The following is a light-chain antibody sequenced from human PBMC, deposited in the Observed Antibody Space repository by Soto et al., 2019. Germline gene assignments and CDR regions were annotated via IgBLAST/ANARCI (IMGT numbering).Light chain of an antibody. Sequence: EIVMTQSPATLSVSPGERATLSCRASQSISSTLAWYQQKPGQAPRLLIYGASTRATGIPVRFSGSGSGTEFTLTITSLQSEDFAVYYCQEYNNWHPITFGGGTKVEIK. V-gene: IGKV3-15*01. CDR2: GAS. CDR1: QSISST. J-gene: IGKJ4*01. CDR3: QEYNNWHPIT.